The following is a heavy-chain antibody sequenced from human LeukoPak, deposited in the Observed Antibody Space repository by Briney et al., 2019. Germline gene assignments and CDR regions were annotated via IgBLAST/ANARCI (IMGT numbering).Heavy chain of an antibody. D-gene: IGHD1-7*01. Sequence: GGSLRLSRTASGFTFGDYGMTWVRQAPGKGLEWVSLTRSKSFGGTTEYAASVKGRFTISRDDSKNTAYLQMNSLKTEDTAVYYCTREASHTGTFDYWGQGTLVTVSS. J-gene: IGHJ4*02. V-gene: IGHV3-49*04. CDR2: TRSKSFGGTT. CDR1: GFTFGDYG. CDR3: TREASHTGTFDY.